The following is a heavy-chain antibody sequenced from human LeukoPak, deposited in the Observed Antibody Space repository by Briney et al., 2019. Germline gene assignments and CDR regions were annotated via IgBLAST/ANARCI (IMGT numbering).Heavy chain of an antibody. CDR2: ISYDGSNK. Sequence: GGSLRLSCAASGFTFSSYAMHWVRQAPGKGLEWVAVISYDGSNKYYADSVKGRFTISRDNSKNTLYLQMNSLRAEDTAVYYCAKDRPLDWSYGMDVWGQGTTVTVSS. CDR3: AKDRPLDWSYGMDV. V-gene: IGHV3-30*04. D-gene: IGHD3-9*01. CDR1: GFTFSSYA. J-gene: IGHJ6*02.